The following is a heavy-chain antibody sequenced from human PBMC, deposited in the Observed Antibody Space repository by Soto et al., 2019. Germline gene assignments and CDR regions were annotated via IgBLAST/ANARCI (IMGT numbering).Heavy chain of an antibody. Sequence: GAPVKVSCKGSGYTLTSYAMQLVRPAPGQKVERMGWINAGNGNTKYSQKFQGRVTITRDTSASTAYMELSSLRSEDTAVYYCARDQTERYYYDSSGYPQPYFDYWGQGTLVTVSS. CDR2: INAGNGNT. CDR3: ARDQTERYYYDSSGYPQPYFDY. D-gene: IGHD3-22*01. V-gene: IGHV1-3*01. J-gene: IGHJ4*02. CDR1: GYTLTSYA.